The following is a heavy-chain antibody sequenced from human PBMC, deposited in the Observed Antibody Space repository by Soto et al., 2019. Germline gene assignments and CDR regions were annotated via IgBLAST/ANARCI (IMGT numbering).Heavy chain of an antibody. J-gene: IGHJ6*02. CDR3: ARGGRIAARPIGYYYYGMDV. D-gene: IGHD6-6*01. CDR2: TYYRSKWYN. V-gene: IGHV6-1*01. CDR1: GDSVSSNSAA. Sequence: SQTLSLTCAISGDSVSSNSAAWNWIRQSPSRGLEWLGRTYYRSKWYNDYAVSVKSRITINPDTSKNQFSLQLNSVTPEDTAVYYCARGGRIAARPIGYYYYGMDVWGQGPRSPSP.